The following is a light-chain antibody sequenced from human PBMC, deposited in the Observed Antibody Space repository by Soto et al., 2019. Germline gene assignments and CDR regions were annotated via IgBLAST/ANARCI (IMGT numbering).Light chain of an antibody. Sequence: EIVLTQSPGTLSLSPGERATLSCRASQSVSSSFLAWYQQKPGQAPRLLIYGASSRATGIPDRFSGSGSGTDCAVAISRREPGDFAVYYCQRYGSSPRTFGQGTKVEIK. CDR3: QRYGSSPRT. V-gene: IGKV3-20*01. CDR1: QSVSSSF. CDR2: GAS. J-gene: IGKJ1*01.